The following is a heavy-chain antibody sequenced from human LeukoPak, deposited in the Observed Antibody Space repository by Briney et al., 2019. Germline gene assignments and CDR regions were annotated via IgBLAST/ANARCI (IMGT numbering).Heavy chain of an antibody. V-gene: IGHV3-30*18. Sequence: GGSLRLSCAASGFTFSSYGMHWVRQAPGKGLEWVAVISYDGSNKYYADSVKGRFTISRDNSKNTLYLQMNSLRAEDTAVYYCAKDRREGIVATIAPDYWGQGTLVTVSS. D-gene: IGHD5-12*01. CDR2: ISYDGSNK. CDR1: GFTFSSYG. J-gene: IGHJ4*02. CDR3: AKDRREGIVATIAPDY.